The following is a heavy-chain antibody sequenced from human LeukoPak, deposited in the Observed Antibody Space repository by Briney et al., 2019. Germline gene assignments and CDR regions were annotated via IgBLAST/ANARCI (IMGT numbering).Heavy chain of an antibody. Sequence: SETLSLTCAVYGGSFSGYYWSWIRQPPGKGPEWIGEINHSGSTNYNPSLKSRVTISVDTSKNQFSLKLSSVTAADTAVYYCARGLGYCSGGSCYGYYYYGMDVWGQGTTVTVSS. V-gene: IGHV4-34*01. D-gene: IGHD2-15*01. CDR2: INHSGST. CDR3: ARGLGYCSGGSCYGYYYYGMDV. CDR1: GGSFSGYY. J-gene: IGHJ6*02.